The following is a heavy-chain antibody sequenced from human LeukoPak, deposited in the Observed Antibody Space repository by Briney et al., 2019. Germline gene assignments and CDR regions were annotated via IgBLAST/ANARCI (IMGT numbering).Heavy chain of an antibody. CDR3: ATGGIAVAGAYYYGMDV. V-gene: IGHV1-24*01. Sequence: ASVKVSCKVSGYTLTELSMHWVRQAPGKGLVWMGGFDPEDGETIYAQKFQGRVTMTEDTSTDTAYMELSSLRSEDTAVYYCATGGIAVAGAYYYGMDVWGKGTTVTVSS. J-gene: IGHJ6*04. CDR1: GYTLTELS. D-gene: IGHD6-19*01. CDR2: FDPEDGET.